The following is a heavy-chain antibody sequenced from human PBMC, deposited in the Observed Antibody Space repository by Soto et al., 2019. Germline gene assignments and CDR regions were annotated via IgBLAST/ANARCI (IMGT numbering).Heavy chain of an antibody. D-gene: IGHD2-15*01. Sequence: EVQLVESGGGLVQPGGSLRLSCAASGFTFSTYWMTWVRQAPGKGLEWVANIWPDGSGKKSVDSVKGRFTISRDNAKNSLYLQMNFLRAEDTAVYYCARGGSDMDVWGKGTTVTVSS. CDR1: GFTFSTYW. V-gene: IGHV3-7*01. CDR3: ARGGSDMDV. J-gene: IGHJ6*03. CDR2: IWPDGSGK.